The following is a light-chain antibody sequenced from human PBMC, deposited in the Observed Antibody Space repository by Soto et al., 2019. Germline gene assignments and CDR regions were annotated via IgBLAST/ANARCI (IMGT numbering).Light chain of an antibody. J-gene: IGKJ5*01. CDR3: QQRSDWPRIT. CDR2: AAS. CDR1: QSISSW. V-gene: IGKV1-5*01. Sequence: DIQMTQSPSTLSASVGDRVTITCRASQSISSWLAWYQQKPGKAPKLLIYAASTLQSGVPLRFSGSGSGTDFTLTISSLEPEDFAVYYCQQRSDWPRITFGQGTRLEIK.